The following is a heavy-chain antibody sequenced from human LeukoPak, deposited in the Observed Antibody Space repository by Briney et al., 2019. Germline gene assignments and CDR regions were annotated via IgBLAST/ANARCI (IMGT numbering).Heavy chain of an antibody. J-gene: IGHJ4*02. V-gene: IGHV4-39*01. CDR3: ARHRGIVVVAYFDY. CDR1: GGSISSSSYY. D-gene: IGHD3-22*01. CDR2: INHSGST. Sequence: SETLSLTCTVSGGSISSSSYYWGWIRQPPGKGLEWIGEINHSGSTNYNPSLKSRVTISVDTSKNQFSLKLSSVTAADTAVYYCARHRGIVVVAYFDYWGQGTLVTVSS.